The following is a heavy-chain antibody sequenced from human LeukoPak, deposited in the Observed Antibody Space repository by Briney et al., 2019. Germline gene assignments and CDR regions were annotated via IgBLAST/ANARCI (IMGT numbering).Heavy chain of an antibody. D-gene: IGHD3-22*01. J-gene: IGHJ6*02. CDR2: ISAYNGNT. V-gene: IGHV1-18*01. Sequence: ASVKVSCKASGYTFTSYGISWVRQAPGQGLEWMGWISAYNGNTNYAQKLQGRVTMTTDTSTSTAYTELRSLGSDDTAVYYCARDYYDSSGYQPMDVWGQGTTVTVSS. CDR3: ARDYYDSSGYQPMDV. CDR1: GYTFTSYG.